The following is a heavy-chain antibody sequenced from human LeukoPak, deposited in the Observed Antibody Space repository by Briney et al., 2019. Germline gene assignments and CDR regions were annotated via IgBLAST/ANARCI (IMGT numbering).Heavy chain of an antibody. CDR2: IYHSGST. J-gene: IGHJ6*02. CDR1: GGSISSSNYY. Sequence: SETLSLTCTVSGGSISSSNYYWGWIRQPPGKGLEWIGSIYHSGSTYYNPSLKSRVTISVDRSKNQFSLKLSSVTAADTAVYYCASSGSYYDYYYGMDVWGQGTTVTVSS. CDR3: ASSGSYYDYYYGMDV. D-gene: IGHD1-26*01. V-gene: IGHV4-39*07.